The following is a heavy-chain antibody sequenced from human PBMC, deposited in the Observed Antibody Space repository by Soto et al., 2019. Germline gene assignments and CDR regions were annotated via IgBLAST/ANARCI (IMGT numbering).Heavy chain of an antibody. V-gene: IGHV4-28*01. Sequence: QVQLQESGPGLVKPSDTLSLTCAVSGYSISSSNWWGWIRQPPGKGLEWIGYIYYSGTTYYNPSLKSRVTMSGDTSKNQFSPKLTSVTAVDTAVYYCARREIQGPIDYWGQGTLVTVSS. CDR2: IYYSGTT. D-gene: IGHD1-26*01. J-gene: IGHJ4*02. CDR3: ARREIQGPIDY. CDR1: GYSISSSNW.